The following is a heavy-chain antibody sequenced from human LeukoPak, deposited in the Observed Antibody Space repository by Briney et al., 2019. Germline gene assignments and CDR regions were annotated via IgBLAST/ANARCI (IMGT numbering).Heavy chain of an antibody. CDR1: GYTLTELS. J-gene: IGHJ4*02. Sequence: ASVKVSCKVSGYTLTELSMHWVRQAPGKGLEWMGGFDPEDGETIYAQKFQGRVTMTEDTSTDIAYMELSSLRSEDTAVYYCATVAVVPAAFDYWGQGTLVTVSS. D-gene: IGHD2-2*01. CDR2: FDPEDGET. CDR3: ATVAVVPAAFDY. V-gene: IGHV1-24*01.